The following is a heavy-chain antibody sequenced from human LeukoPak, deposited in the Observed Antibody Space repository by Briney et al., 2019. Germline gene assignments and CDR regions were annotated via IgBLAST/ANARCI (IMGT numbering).Heavy chain of an antibody. D-gene: IGHD3-22*01. J-gene: IGHJ5*02. Sequence: GGSLRLSCAASGFTFSSYGMHWVRQAPGKGLEWVAVVWYDGSNKYYADSVKGRFTISRDNSKNTLYLQMNSLRAEDTAVYYCAGTYYYDSSGYYPFDPWGQGTLVTVSS. CDR2: VWYDGSNK. CDR1: GFTFSSYG. V-gene: IGHV3-33*01. CDR3: AGTYYYDSSGYYPFDP.